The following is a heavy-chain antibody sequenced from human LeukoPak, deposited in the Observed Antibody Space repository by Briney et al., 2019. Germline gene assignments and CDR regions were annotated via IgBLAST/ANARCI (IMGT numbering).Heavy chain of an antibody. Sequence: GGSLRLSCAASGFTFSSYAMRWVRQAPGKGLEWVAVISCDGSNKYYADSVKGRFTISRDNSKNTLYLQMNSLRAEDTAVYYCARGWGDAFDIWGQGTMVTVSS. CDR2: ISCDGSNK. J-gene: IGHJ3*02. V-gene: IGHV3-30-3*01. CDR1: GFTFSSYA. D-gene: IGHD3-16*01. CDR3: ARGWGDAFDI.